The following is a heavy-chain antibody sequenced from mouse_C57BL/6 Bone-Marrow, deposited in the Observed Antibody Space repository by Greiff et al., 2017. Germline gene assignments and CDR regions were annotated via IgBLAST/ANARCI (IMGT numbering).Heavy chain of an antibody. J-gene: IGHJ1*03. D-gene: IGHD2-12*01. CDR3: ARLPGYFDV. CDR2: IYPRSGNT. CDR1: GYTFTSSG. V-gene: IGHV1-81*01. Sequence: QVQLKESGAELARPGASVKLSCKASGYTFTSSGISWVKQRTGQGLEWIGEIYPRSGNTYYNEKFKGKATLTADKSSSTAYMELRRLTSEDSAVYFCARLPGYFDVWGTGTTVTVSS.